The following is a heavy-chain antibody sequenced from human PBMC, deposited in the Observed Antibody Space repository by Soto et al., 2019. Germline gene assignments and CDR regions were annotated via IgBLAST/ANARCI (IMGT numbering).Heavy chain of an antibody. V-gene: IGHV1-18*01. CDR2: ISADNGDT. CDR1: GYSFDRYG. J-gene: IGHJ4*02. D-gene: IGHD3-22*01. Sequence: GASVKVSCKASGYSFDRYGISWVLQAPGQRPEWMGWISADNGDTRFSQKVQGRLTLTTDTSTNTAYMDLRSLSSDDTAVYYCARDRSYYYETSGYPFDYWGQGTQVTVSS. CDR3: ARDRSYYYETSGYPFDY.